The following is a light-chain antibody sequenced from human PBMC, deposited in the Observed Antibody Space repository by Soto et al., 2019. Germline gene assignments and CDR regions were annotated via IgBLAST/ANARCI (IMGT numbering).Light chain of an antibody. CDR2: KAS. Sequence: IQMTQSPSTLSASVGDRVTISWRASQNINTDLAWYQQKPGKAPQLLIYKASSLETGVPSRFSGSGSGTEFTLTISSLQPDDFATYYCQQYNSYPTWTFGQGTKVEIK. CDR3: QQYNSYPTWT. CDR1: QNINTD. V-gene: IGKV1-5*03. J-gene: IGKJ1*01.